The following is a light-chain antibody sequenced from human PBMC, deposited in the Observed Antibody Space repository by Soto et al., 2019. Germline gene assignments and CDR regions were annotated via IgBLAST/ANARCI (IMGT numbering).Light chain of an antibody. V-gene: IGLV1-44*01. J-gene: IGLJ2*01. CDR2: SNN. CDR1: SSNIGSNT. CDR3: AAWDYSLNGGV. Sequence: QSVLTQPPSASGTPGQRVTISCSGSSSNIGSNTVNWYQQLPGTAPKLLIYSNNQRPSGVPDRFSGSKSGTSASLAISGLQSEDEADYYCAAWDYSLNGGVFVGGTKLTAL.